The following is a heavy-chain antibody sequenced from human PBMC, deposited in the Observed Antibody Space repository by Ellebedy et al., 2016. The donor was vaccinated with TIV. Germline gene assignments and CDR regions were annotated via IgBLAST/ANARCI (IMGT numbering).Heavy chain of an antibody. CDR1: EGSINTYY. D-gene: IGHD2-21*02. CDR3: AIRGDIDY. Sequence: MPGGSLRLSCTVSEGSINTYYWSWIRQPPGKGLEWIGYVYYSGNTNYNPALKSRVTISRDTSKKQFSLKLSSVTAADTATYYCAIRGDIDYWGQGTLVTVSS. CDR2: VYYSGNT. J-gene: IGHJ4*02. V-gene: IGHV4-59*01.